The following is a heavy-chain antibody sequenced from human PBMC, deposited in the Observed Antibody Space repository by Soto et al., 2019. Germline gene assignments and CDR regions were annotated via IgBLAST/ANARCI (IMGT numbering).Heavy chain of an antibody. D-gene: IGHD7-27*01. V-gene: IGHV2-5*02. CDR2: IYWDDDK. J-gene: IGHJ4*02. Sequence: QITLKESGPTLVKPTQTLTLTCTFSGFSLSTSGVGVGWIRQPPGKALEWLALIYWDDDKRYSPSLKSRLTITQDTSKHQVVLTMPNMDPVDTATYYCAHSLIPNWGSRGAFDYWGQGTLVTVSS. CDR1: GFSLSTSGVG. CDR3: AHSLIPNWGSRGAFDY.